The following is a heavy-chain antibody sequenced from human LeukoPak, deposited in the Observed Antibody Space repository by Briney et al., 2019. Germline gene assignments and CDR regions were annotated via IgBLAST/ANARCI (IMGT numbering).Heavy chain of an antibody. CDR1: GFTSSSYA. Sequence: GGSLRLSCAASGFTSSSYAMSWVRQAPGKGLEWVSAISGSGGSTYYADSVKGRFTISRDNSKNTLYLQMNSLRAEDTAVYYCAKDTHSHTPAFFDYWGQGTLVTVSA. CDR2: ISGSGGST. D-gene: IGHD2-15*01. J-gene: IGHJ4*02. CDR3: AKDTHSHTPAFFDY. V-gene: IGHV3-23*01.